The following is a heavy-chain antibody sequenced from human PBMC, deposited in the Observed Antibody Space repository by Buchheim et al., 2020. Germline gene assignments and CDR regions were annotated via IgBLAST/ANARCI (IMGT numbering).Heavy chain of an antibody. CDR2: ISYDGSKK. V-gene: IGHV3-30*01. CDR1: GFTFSSYS. J-gene: IGHJ4*02. D-gene: IGHD6-13*01. Sequence: QVQLVESGGGVVQPGKSLRLSCAASGFTFSSYSMHWVRQAPGKGLKWVAIISYDGSKKYYADSVKGRFTISRDNAKNTLYLDMNNLGSEDTALYYCARDLSWYMDYWGQGTL. CDR3: ARDLSWYMDY.